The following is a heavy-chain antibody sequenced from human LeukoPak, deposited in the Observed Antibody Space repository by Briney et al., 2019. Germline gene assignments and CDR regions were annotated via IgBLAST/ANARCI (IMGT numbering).Heavy chain of an antibody. Sequence: GGSLRLSCAASGFEFHIYAMSWVRQAPGKGLEWVSGTNDNGDNTNHADSVKGRFTISRDNSKNTLYLQMNSLRADDTAIYYCAKVGISWGQGTLVTVSS. J-gene: IGHJ4*02. V-gene: IGHV3-23*01. CDR2: TNDNGDNT. CDR3: AKVGIS. CDR1: GFEFHIYA.